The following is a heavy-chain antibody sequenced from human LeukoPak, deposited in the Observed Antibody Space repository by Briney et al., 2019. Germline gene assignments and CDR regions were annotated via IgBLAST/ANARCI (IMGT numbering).Heavy chain of an antibody. CDR3: AGQNYYDSSGYHYYYGMDV. J-gene: IGHJ6*02. CDR1: GASISSYY. CDR2: IHYSGDT. Sequence: SETLSLTCTVSGASISSYYWTWIRQPPGKGLEWIGYIHYSGDTKCNPSLKSRVTISVDTSKNQVSLQLNSVTAADTAVYYCAGQNYYDSSGYHYYYGMDVWGQGTTVTVSS. D-gene: IGHD3-22*01. V-gene: IGHV4-59*08.